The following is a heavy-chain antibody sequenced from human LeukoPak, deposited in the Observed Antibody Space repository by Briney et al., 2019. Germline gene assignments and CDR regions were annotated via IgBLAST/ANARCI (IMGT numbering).Heavy chain of an antibody. CDR2: INGNSGAT. V-gene: IGHV1-2*02. J-gene: IGHJ4*02. Sequence: ASVKASCKASGFTFTDHYMHWVRQVPGQGLEWMGWINGNSGATFYAQKFQDRITVTRDTSISTMYLELNRLTTDDTAVYYCVRDFDWGPDYWGQGTLVAVSS. CDR3: VRDFDWGPDY. CDR1: GFTFTDHY. D-gene: IGHD3-9*01.